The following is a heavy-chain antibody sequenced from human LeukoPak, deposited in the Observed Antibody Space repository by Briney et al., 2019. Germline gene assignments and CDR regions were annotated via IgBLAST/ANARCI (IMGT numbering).Heavy chain of an antibody. D-gene: IGHD6-19*01. V-gene: IGHV3-7*01. CDR3: ARLAGAVAGWFDY. CDR1: GFTFSSYW. CDR2: IKQDGGEK. J-gene: IGHJ4*02. Sequence: GGSLRLSCAASGFTFSSYWMSWVRQAPGKGLEWVANIKQDGGEKYYVDSVEGRFTISRDNAKNSLYLQMNSLRAEDTVVYYCARLAGAVAGWFDYWGQGTLVTVSS.